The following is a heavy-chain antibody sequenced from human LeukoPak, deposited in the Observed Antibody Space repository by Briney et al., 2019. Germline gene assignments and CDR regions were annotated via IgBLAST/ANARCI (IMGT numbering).Heavy chain of an antibody. CDR2: IYYSGST. CDR3: AREPDDYGDSYYMDV. CDR1: GGSISSSSYY. Sequence: SETLSLTCTVSGGSISSSSYYWGWIRQPPGKGLEWMGSIYYSGSTYYNPSLKSRVTISVDTSKNQFSLKLSSVTAADTAVYYCAREPDDYGDSYYMDVWGKGTTVTVSS. D-gene: IGHD4-17*01. J-gene: IGHJ6*03. V-gene: IGHV4-39*07.